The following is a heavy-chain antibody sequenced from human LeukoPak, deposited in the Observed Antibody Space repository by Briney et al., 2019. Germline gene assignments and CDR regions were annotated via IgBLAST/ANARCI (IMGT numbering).Heavy chain of an antibody. CDR2: ISSSSSTI. D-gene: IGHD2-15*01. J-gene: IGHJ6*03. CDR3: ARDEVPATGTYYHYYYMDV. Sequence: PGGSLRLSCAASGFTFSSYSMNWVRQAPGKGLEWISYISSSSSTINYADSVKGRFTISRDNAKNSLYLQMNSLRAEDTAVYYCARDEVPATGTYYHYYYMDVWGKGTTVTVSS. V-gene: IGHV3-48*01. CDR1: GFTFSSYS.